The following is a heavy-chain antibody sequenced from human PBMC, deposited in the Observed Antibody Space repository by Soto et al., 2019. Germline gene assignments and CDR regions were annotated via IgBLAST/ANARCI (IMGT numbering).Heavy chain of an antibody. Sequence: QVQLVQSGAEVKKPGSSVKVSCKASGGTFSSYAISWVRQAPGQGLEWMGGIIPIFGTANYAQKFQGRVTITADESTSTDYMELSSLRSEDTAVYYCARTREGYCISTSCQDNWFDPWGQGTLVTVSS. D-gene: IGHD2-2*01. CDR3: ARTREGYCISTSCQDNWFDP. J-gene: IGHJ5*02. CDR2: IIPIFGTA. V-gene: IGHV1-69*12. CDR1: GGTFSSYA.